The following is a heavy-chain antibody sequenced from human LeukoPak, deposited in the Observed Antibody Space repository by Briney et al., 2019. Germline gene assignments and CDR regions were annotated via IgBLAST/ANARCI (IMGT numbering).Heavy chain of an antibody. D-gene: IGHD2-2*01. Sequence: PGGSLRLSCSVSGFTFSNYAMHWVRQASGKGLEYVPAITSDGGSTYYADSVKGRFTISRDNSKNTLYLQMSSLRGEDTAAYYCVKAYCRCTSCYYYYYGMDVWGKGTTVTVSS. V-gene: IGHV3-64D*06. CDR2: ITSDGGST. CDR3: VKAYCRCTSCYYYYYGMDV. J-gene: IGHJ6*04. CDR1: GFTFSNYA.